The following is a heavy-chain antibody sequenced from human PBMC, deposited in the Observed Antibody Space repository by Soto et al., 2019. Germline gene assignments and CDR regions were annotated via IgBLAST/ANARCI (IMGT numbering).Heavy chain of an antibody. J-gene: IGHJ6*02. D-gene: IGHD3-22*01. CDR3: AKDGHYXDSSGYYLIYYYYGMDV. CDR2: ISYDGSNK. V-gene: IGHV3-30*18. CDR1: GLTFSSYG. Sequence: LRLSCAASGLTFSSYGMHWVRQAPGKGLEWVAVISYDGSNKYYADSVKGRFTISRDNSKNTLYLQMNSLRAEDTAVYYCAKDGHYXDSSGYYLIYYYYGMDVWGQGTTVTVSS.